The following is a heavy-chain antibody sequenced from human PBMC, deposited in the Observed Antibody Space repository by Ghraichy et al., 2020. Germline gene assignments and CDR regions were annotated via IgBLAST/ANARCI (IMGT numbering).Heavy chain of an antibody. J-gene: IGHJ4*02. V-gene: IGHV3-48*02. CDR2: ISSSSSTI. D-gene: IGHD4-17*01. Sequence: GESLNISCAASGFTFSSYSMNWVRQAPGKGLEWVSYISSSSSTIYYADSVKGRFTISRDNAKNSLYLQMNSLRDEDTAVYYCARAPTDYGDYFDYWGQGTLVTVSS. CDR3: ARAPTDYGDYFDY. CDR1: GFTFSSYS.